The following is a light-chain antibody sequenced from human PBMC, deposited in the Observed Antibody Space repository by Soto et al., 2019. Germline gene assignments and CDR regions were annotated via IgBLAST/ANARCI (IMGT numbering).Light chain of an antibody. CDR1: HSVSTN. V-gene: IGKV3-15*01. CDR2: SAS. CDR3: QQYDDWPP. Sequence: ELVMSQSPATLSVSPGERATLSCRASHSVSTNLAWYQQKPGQAPRLLIYSASTRATGIPASFSRSWSGTEFTLTISSLESEDFAVYYGQQYDDWPPFGPGTTVDIK. J-gene: IGKJ3*01.